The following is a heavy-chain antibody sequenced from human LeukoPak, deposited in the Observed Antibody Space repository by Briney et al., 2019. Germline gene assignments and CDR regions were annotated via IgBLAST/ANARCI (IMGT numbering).Heavy chain of an antibody. V-gene: IGHV3-74*01. J-gene: IGHJ5*01. CDR1: GFTFSSYW. D-gene: IGHD6-19*01. Sequence: GGSLRLSCAASGFTFSSYWMHWVRQAPGKGLVWVSRINSDGSSTSYADSVKGRFTISRDNAKNTLYLQMNSLRAEDTAVYYCARGRIAVADNWFDSWGQGTLVTVSS. CDR2: INSDGSST. CDR3: ARGRIAVADNWFDS.